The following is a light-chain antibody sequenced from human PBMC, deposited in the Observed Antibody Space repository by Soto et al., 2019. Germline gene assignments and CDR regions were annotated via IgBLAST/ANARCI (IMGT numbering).Light chain of an antibody. Sequence: IVLTQYPVTRSLSPGERGTLSCRASQSVSSSYLAWYQQKPGQAPRLLIYGASSRATGIPDRFSGSGSGTDFTLTISRLEPEDFAVYYCQQYGSSPSITFGERTRLEIK. CDR2: GAS. CDR1: QSVSSSY. J-gene: IGKJ5*01. CDR3: QQYGSSPSIT. V-gene: IGKV3-20*01.